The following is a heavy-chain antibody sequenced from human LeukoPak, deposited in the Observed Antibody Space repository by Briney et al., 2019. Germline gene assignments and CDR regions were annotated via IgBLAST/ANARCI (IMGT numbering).Heavy chain of an antibody. J-gene: IGHJ6*03. CDR1: GGSISSYY. Sequence: PSETLSLTCTVSGGSISSYYWSWIRQPAGQGLQWIGHIYTSGSTNYNPSLKSRVTMSVDTSKNQFSLKLSSVTAADTAVYYCPRNPYYYDSSGYYYYYYYMDVWGKGTTVTVSS. CDR2: IYTSGST. V-gene: IGHV4-4*07. D-gene: IGHD3-22*01. CDR3: PRNPYYYDSSGYYYYYYYMDV.